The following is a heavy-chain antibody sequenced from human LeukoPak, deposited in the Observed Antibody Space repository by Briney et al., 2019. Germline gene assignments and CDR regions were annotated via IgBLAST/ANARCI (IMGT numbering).Heavy chain of an antibody. CDR3: ARDPGTAAAGVSDDY. CDR2: IYSGGST. J-gene: IGHJ4*02. V-gene: IGHV3-66*01. Sequence: GSLRLSCAASGFTVSSTSMSWVRQAPGKGLEWVSAIYSGGSTYYADSVKGRFTISRDNSKNTLYLQMNSLRAEDTAVYYCARDPGTAAAGVSDDYWGQGTLVTVSS. D-gene: IGHD6-13*01. CDR1: GFTVSSTS.